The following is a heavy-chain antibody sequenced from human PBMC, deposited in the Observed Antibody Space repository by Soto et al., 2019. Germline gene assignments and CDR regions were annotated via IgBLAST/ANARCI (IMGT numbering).Heavy chain of an antibody. J-gene: IGHJ4*02. CDR1: GGTFTSHT. V-gene: IGHV1-69*08. CDR2: VIPLLNIK. Sequence: QVQLVQSGSEVKKPGSSVKVSCKASGGTFTSHTFNWVRQAPGQGLEWMGRVIPLLNIKNYAQIFQGRLTITADISTKTSYMEPARLTSDDSAVYFCARDELYTGSGRQTFESWGRGTLVTVSS. CDR3: ARDELYTGSGRQTFES. D-gene: IGHD3-10*01.